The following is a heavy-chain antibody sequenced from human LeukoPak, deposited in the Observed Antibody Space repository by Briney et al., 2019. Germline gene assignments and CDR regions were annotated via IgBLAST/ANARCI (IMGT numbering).Heavy chain of an antibody. CDR1: GYSFTSYW. CDR3: ARHGYYASSGYYAYYYYYGMDV. D-gene: IGHD3-22*01. Sequence: GESLKISCEGSGYSFTSYWIGWVRQMPGKGLELMGIIYPGDSDTRYSPSFQGQVTISADKSISTAYLQWSSLKASDTAMYYCARHGYYASSGYYAYYYYYGMDVWGQGTTVTVSS. J-gene: IGHJ6*02. CDR2: IYPGDSDT. V-gene: IGHV5-51*01.